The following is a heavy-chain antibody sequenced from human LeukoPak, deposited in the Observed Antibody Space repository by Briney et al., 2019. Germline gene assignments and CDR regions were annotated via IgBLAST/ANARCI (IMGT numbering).Heavy chain of an antibody. CDR3: ALGGYCSSTSCFQPAHRG. Sequence: ASVKVSCKASGYTFTSYAMNWVRQAPGQGLEWMGWINTNTGNPTYAQGFTGRFVFSLDTSVSTAYLQISSLKAEDTAVYYCALGGYCSSTSCFQPAHRGWGQGTLVTVSS. CDR1: GYTFTSYA. CDR2: INTNTGNP. J-gene: IGHJ4*02. V-gene: IGHV7-4-1*02. D-gene: IGHD2-2*01.